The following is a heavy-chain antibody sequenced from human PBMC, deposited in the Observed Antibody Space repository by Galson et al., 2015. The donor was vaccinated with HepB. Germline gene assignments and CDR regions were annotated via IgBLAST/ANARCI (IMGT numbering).Heavy chain of an antibody. J-gene: IGHJ5*02. D-gene: IGHD2-21*01. Sequence: SVKVSCKASGYTFTSYGISWVRQAPGQGLEWMGWISAYNGNTNYAQKLQGRVTMTTDTSTSTAYMELRSLRSDDTAVYYCARDLYPYCGGDCDSRGWFDPWGQGALVTVSS. CDR3: ARDLYPYCGGDCDSRGWFDP. CDR1: GYTFTSYG. CDR2: ISAYNGNT. V-gene: IGHV1-18*01.